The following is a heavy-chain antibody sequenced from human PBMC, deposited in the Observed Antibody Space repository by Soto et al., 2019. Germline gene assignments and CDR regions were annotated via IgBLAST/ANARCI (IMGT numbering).Heavy chain of an antibody. CDR3: ARAGDCTSTSCHLRGPFDS. CDR1: GFTFSLYA. J-gene: IGHJ4*02. CDR2: IWGDGSDK. V-gene: IGHV3-33*01. Sequence: GGSLRLSCAASGFTFSLYAIHWVRQAPGKGLEWVAAIWGDGSDKKCADSVEGRFTVSRDNSKNTLYLQMNSLRDEDTAVYFCARAGDCTSTSCHLRGPFDSWGPGTLVTVSS. D-gene: IGHD2-2*01.